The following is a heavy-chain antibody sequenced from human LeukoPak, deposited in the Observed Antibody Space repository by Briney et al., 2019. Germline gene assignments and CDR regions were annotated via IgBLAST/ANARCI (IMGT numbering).Heavy chain of an antibody. CDR1: GFTFSNSW. CDR3: ARWRANYYFDY. CDR2: VSSDGNSI. Sequence: PGGSLRLSCAASGFTFSNSWMPWVRQAQGKGLGWVSRVSSDGNSINYADSVKGRFTISRDNAKNTLYLQMNSLRAEDTAVYYCARWRANYYFDYWGRGTLVTVSS. J-gene: IGHJ4*02. V-gene: IGHV3-74*01.